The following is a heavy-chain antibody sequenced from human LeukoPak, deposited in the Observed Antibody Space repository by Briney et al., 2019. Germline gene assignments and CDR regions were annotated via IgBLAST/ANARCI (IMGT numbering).Heavy chain of an antibody. J-gene: IGHJ4*02. CDR2: ISAYNGNT. CDR1: GYTFTSYG. D-gene: IGHD3-22*01. V-gene: IGHV1-18*01. Sequence: ASVKVSCKASGYTFTSYGISWVRQAPGQGLEWMGWISAYNGNTNYAQKLQGRVTMTTDTSTSTAYMELRSLRSDDTAVYYCARASKSYYYDSSGSTALDYWGQGTLVTVSS. CDR3: ARASKSYYYDSSGSTALDY.